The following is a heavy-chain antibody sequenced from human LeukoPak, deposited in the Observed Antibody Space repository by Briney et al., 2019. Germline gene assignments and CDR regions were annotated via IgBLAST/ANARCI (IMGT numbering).Heavy chain of an antibody. Sequence: RGSLRLSCAVSGFTSGFTFSDYEMNWVRQAPGKGLEWVSYISSSGSTKYYADSVKGRFTISRDNAKNSLYLQMNSLRAEDTAVYYCTTITVAAAFDYWGQGTLVTVSS. CDR2: ISSSGSTK. V-gene: IGHV3-48*03. J-gene: IGHJ4*02. D-gene: IGHD6-19*01. CDR1: GFTSGFTFSDYE. CDR3: TTITVAAAFDY.